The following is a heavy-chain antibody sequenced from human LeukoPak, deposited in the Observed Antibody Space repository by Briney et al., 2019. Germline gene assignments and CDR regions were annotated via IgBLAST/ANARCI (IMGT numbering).Heavy chain of an antibody. D-gene: IGHD2-2*02. CDR3: ARQYPYNWFDP. CDR1: GGSISSYY. V-gene: IGHV4-59*08. J-gene: IGHJ5*02. Sequence: SETLSLTCTVSGGSISSYYWSWIRQPPGKGLEWIGYIHYSGSTNYKSSLKSRVTISVDTSKNQLSLKPNSVTAADTAIYYCARQYPYNWFDPWGQGTLVTVSS. CDR2: IHYSGST.